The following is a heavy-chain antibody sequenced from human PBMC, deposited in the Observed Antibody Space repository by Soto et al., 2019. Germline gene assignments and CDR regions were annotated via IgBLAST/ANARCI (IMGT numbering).Heavy chain of an antibody. CDR3: AKETIQVGGPNYFDY. J-gene: IGHJ4*02. D-gene: IGHD1-1*01. Sequence: VQLVESGGGVVQPGRSLRLLCEASGFPFSRYGMHWVRQAPRMGLEWVAVISWDGLAQYYGDSVRGRFTISRDNSQSTLYLQMNSLRTEDTAIYYCAKETIQVGGPNYFDYWGQGVLVTVSS. CDR2: ISWDGLAQ. CDR1: GFPFSRYG. V-gene: IGHV3-30*18.